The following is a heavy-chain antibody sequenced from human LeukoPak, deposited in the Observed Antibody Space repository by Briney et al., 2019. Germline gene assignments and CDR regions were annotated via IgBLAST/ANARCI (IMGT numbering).Heavy chain of an antibody. D-gene: IGHD3-9*01. CDR2: INAGNGDT. CDR1: GYTFTNYV. Sequence: ASVKVSCKASGYTFTNYVVHWVRQAPGQRPEWMGWINAGNGDTKYSQNFQGRVTITRDTSASTAYMELSSLRSEDTAVYYCARTPTVRYFDWFTPGSGEWPGMNYFDYWGQGTLVTVSS. V-gene: IGHV1-3*01. CDR3: ARTPTVRYFDWFTPGSGEWPGMNYFDY. J-gene: IGHJ4*02.